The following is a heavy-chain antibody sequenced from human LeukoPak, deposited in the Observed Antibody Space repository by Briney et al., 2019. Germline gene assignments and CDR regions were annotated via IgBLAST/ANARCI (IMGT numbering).Heavy chain of an antibody. CDR2: IYHSGST. CDR1: GYSISSGYY. Sequence: SKTLSLTCSVSGYSISSGYYWGWIRQTPGKELEWIGSIYHSGSTSYNPSLKSRVTMSVDTSKNQFSLRLSSVTAADTAVYSCARGLGVSAWRYYFDYWGQGTLVTVSS. V-gene: IGHV4-38-2*02. J-gene: IGHJ4*02. D-gene: IGHD6-19*01. CDR3: ARGLGVSAWRYYFDY.